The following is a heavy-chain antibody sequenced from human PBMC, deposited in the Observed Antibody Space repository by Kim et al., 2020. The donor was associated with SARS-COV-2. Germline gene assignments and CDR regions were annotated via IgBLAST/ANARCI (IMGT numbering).Heavy chain of an antibody. V-gene: IGHV1-69*13. CDR1: GGTFSSYA. CDR3: ARSIFGYSGYDYVVPYFDY. CDR2: IIPIFGTA. D-gene: IGHD5-12*01. Sequence: SVKVSCKASGGTFSSYAISWVRQAPGQGLEWMGGIIPIFGTANYAQKFQGRVPITADESTSTAYMELSSLRSEDTAVYYCARSIFGYSGYDYVVPYFDYWGQGTLVTVSS. J-gene: IGHJ4*02.